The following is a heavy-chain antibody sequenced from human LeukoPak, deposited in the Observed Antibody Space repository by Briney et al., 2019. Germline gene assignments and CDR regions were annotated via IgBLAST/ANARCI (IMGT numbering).Heavy chain of an antibody. CDR3: ARGEGSGFLRYYYYYMDV. V-gene: IGHV3-21*01. D-gene: IGHD2-15*01. Sequence: PGGSLRLSCAASGFTFSSYSMNWVRQAPGKGLEWVSSISSSSSYIYYADSVKGRFTISRDNAKNSLYLQMNSLRAEDTAVYYCARGEGSGFLRYYYYYMDVWGKGTTVTVSS. CDR2: ISSSSSYI. J-gene: IGHJ6*03. CDR1: GFTFSSYS.